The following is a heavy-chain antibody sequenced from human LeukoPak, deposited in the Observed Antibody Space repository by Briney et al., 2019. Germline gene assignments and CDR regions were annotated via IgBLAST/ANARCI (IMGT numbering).Heavy chain of an antibody. J-gene: IGHJ4*02. V-gene: IGHV4-38-2*01. D-gene: IGHD3-10*01. CDR2: IYHSGST. Sequence: SETLSLTCAVSGYSISSGYYWGWIRQPPGKGLEWIGSIYHSGSTYYNPSLRSRVTISVDTSKNQFSLKLSSVTAADTAVYYCAGMPLWFGELPTYYFDYWGQGTLVTVSS. CDR1: GYSISSGYY. CDR3: AGMPLWFGELPTYYFDY.